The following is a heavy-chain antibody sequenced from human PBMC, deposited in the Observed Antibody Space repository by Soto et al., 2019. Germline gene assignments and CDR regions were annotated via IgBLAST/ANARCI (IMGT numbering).Heavy chain of an antibody. V-gene: IGHV3-74*01. D-gene: IGHD3-10*01. CDR3: ARGAGGYYYMDV. Sequence: EVQLVESGGGLVQPGGSLRLSCATSGFTFNTYWMHWVRQAPGKGLVWVSRIYSDVSRTSYADSVKGRFTISRDNAKNTLYLQMDSLSPEDTAVYYCARGAGGYYYMDVWGKGTTVTVSS. CDR1: GFTFNTYW. CDR2: IYSDVSRT. J-gene: IGHJ6*03.